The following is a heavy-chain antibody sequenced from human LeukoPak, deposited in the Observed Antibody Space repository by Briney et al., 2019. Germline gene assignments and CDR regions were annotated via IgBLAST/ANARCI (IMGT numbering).Heavy chain of an antibody. V-gene: IGHV3-30*03. J-gene: IGHJ4*02. D-gene: IGHD1-7*01. CDR1: GFTFSSYG. Sequence: GGSLRLSCAASGFTFSSYGMHWVRQAPGKGLEWVAVISYDGSNKYYADSVKGRFTISRDNSKNTLYLQMNSLRAEDTAVYYCARGARNNWNYEHYFDYWGQGTLVTVSS. CDR3: ARGARNNWNYEHYFDY. CDR2: ISYDGSNK.